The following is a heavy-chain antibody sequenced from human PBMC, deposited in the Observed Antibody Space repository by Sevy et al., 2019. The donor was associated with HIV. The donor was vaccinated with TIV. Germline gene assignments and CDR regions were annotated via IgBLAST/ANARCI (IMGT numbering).Heavy chain of an antibody. Sequence: GGSLRLSCSASGFAFSAYWMVWVRQGPGKGLEWVANIKQDGSEQNYVDSVEGGFTISRDNGKNLLYLQINDLRAEDTAVYSCARGGGGFYGDYPFDYWGHGTLVTVSS. CDR3: ARGGGGFYGDYPFDY. J-gene: IGHJ4*01. V-gene: IGHV3-7*04. D-gene: IGHD4-17*01. CDR2: IKQDGSEQ. CDR1: GFAFSAYW.